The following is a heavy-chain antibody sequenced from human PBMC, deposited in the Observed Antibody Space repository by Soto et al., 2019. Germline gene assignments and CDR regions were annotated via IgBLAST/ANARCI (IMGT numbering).Heavy chain of an antibody. CDR2: TYYRSRWYN. D-gene: IGHD1-7*01. CDR3: AGTTSHQWYYMDV. J-gene: IGHJ6*03. Sequence: QVQLQESGPGLVKPSQTLSLTCAISGDSFSSNSAAWNWIRLSPSRGLEWLARTYYRSRWYNDYAVSVRSRITVNPDTSKNQFSLQLTSVTPEDTAVYYCAGTTSHQWYYMDVWGKGTTVTVSS. V-gene: IGHV6-1*01. CDR1: GDSFSSNSAA.